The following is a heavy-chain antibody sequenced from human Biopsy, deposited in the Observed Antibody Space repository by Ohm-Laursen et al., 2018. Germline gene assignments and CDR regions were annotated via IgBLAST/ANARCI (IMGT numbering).Heavy chain of an antibody. V-gene: IGHV1-18*04. D-gene: IGHD3-3*01. CDR2: ISTYNDDT. CDR1: GYTFTAYG. J-gene: IGHJ3*02. CDR3: ARGPGYDFWSGSDPFDI. Sequence: SVKVSCKTSGYTFTAYGISWVRQAPGQGLEWMGWISTYNDDTNIAQKFQGRVSMTTDTSTRTAYMELRSLRSGDTAIYFCARGPGYDFWSGSDPFDIWGQGTLVTVS.